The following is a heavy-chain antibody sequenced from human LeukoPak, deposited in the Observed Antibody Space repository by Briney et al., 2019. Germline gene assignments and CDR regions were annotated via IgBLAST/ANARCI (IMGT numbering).Heavy chain of an antibody. V-gene: IGHV1-69*05. J-gene: IGHJ4*02. CDR2: IIPIFGTA. D-gene: IGHD1-7*01. CDR3: ARDQGELELDY. CDR1: GGTFSSYA. Sequence: GAPVKVSCKASGGTFSSYAISWVRQAPGPGLEWMGGIIPIFGTANYAQKFQGRVTITTDESTSTAYMELSSLRSEDTAVYYCARDQGELELDYWGQGTLVTVSS.